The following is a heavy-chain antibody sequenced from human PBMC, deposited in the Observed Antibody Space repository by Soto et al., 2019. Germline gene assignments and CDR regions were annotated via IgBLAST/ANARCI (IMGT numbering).Heavy chain of an antibody. CDR2: IYTSGST. CDR1: GDSMTKYY. Sequence: QVQLQESGPGLVKPSETLSLTCTVSGDSMTKYYWSWIRQPAGKGLEWIGRIYTSGSTNYNPSLKSRVTMSIDTSNNHFSLKLKSVTAVDTAVYYCARTVGAAYYFDFWGQGALVTVSS. J-gene: IGHJ4*02. V-gene: IGHV4-4*07. D-gene: IGHD1-26*01. CDR3: ARTVGAAYYFDF.